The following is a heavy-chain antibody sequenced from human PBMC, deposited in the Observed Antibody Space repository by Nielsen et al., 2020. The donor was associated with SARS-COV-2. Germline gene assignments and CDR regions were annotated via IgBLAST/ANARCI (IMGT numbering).Heavy chain of an antibody. D-gene: IGHD3-10*01. CDR1: GFTFNTIG. J-gene: IGHJ4*02. V-gene: IGHV3-30*18. Sequence: GGSLRLSCAASGFTFNTIGMHWVRQAPGKGLGWVAVISFVGSIKFYADSVKGRFTISRDNSKNTLYLQMNSLRSEDAAMYFCAKSNLLFWFGESRQLDYWGRGTLVAVSS. CDR2: ISFVGSIK. CDR3: AKSNLLFWFGESRQLDY.